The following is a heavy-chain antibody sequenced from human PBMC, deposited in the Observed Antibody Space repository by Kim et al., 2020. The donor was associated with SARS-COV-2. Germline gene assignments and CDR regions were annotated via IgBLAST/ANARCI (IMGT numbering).Heavy chain of an antibody. Sequence: GGSLRLSCAASGFTFSSYAMSWVRQAPGKGLEWVSAISGSGGSTYYADSVKGRFTISRDNSKNTLYLQMNSLRAEDTAVYYCAKENKIVLMVYAVNFDYWGQGTLVTVSS. D-gene: IGHD2-8*01. CDR2: ISGSGGST. CDR3: AKENKIVLMVYAVNFDY. CDR1: GFTFSSYA. V-gene: IGHV3-23*01. J-gene: IGHJ4*02.